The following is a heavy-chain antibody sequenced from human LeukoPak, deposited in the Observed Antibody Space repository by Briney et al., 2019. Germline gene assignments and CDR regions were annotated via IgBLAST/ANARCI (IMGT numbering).Heavy chain of an antibody. D-gene: IGHD1-26*01. V-gene: IGHV4-59*01. CDR1: GDSISTYY. J-gene: IGHJ4*02. CDR3: ARLRWQLVGPYFDY. CDR2: IYSSGNT. Sequence: SETLSLTCSFSGDSISTYYWSWIRQSPGKGLERICHIYSSGNTDYNSSLKSRVTISVDTSKSQFSLRLSSVTATDTAVYYCARLRWQLVGPYFDYWGQGILVTVSS.